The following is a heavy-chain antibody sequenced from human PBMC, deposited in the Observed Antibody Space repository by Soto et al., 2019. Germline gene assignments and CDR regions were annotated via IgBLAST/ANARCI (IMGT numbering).Heavy chain of an antibody. CDR3: ARHSGYSSGWHKYYFDY. D-gene: IGHD6-19*01. J-gene: IGHJ4*02. V-gene: IGHV4-39*01. Sequence: QLQLQESGPGLVKPSETLSLTCTVSGGSISSSSYYWGWIRQPPGKGLEWIGSIYYSGSTYYNPXRKARVTLSVXXSXNXCSLTLSSVTAADTAVYYCARHSGYSSGWHKYYFDYWGQGTLVTVSS. CDR1: GGSISSSSYY. CDR2: IYYSGST.